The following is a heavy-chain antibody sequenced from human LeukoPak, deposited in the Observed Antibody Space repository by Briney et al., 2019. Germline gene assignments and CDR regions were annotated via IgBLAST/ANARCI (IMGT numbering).Heavy chain of an antibody. Sequence: SETLSLTCAVSGGSISSSNWWSWVRQPPGKGLEWIGEIYHSGSTNYNPSLKSRVTISVDTSKNQFSLKLSSVTAADTAVYYCARDQQDRNGGNWGHEDYFDYWGQGTLVTVSS. J-gene: IGHJ4*02. D-gene: IGHD4-23*01. CDR3: ARDQQDRNGGNWGHEDYFDY. CDR2: IYHSGST. CDR1: GGSISSSNW. V-gene: IGHV4-4*02.